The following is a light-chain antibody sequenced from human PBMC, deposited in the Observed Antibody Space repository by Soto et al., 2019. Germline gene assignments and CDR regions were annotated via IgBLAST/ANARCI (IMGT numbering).Light chain of an antibody. CDR2: AAS. J-gene: IGKJ3*01. V-gene: IGKV1-8*01. CDR1: QDISSY. CDR3: QQYYSYPFT. Sequence: AIRMTQSPSSLSASTGDRVNITCRASQDISSYLAWYQQKPGKAPKLLIYAASTLQSGVPSRLSGSESGTDFTLTISCLKSEDFATYYCQQYYSYPFTFGPGTKVDIK.